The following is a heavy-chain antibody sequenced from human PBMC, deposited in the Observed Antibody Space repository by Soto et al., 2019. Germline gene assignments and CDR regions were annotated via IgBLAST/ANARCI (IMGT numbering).Heavy chain of an antibody. CDR1: GGSISSSSYY. Sequence: PSETLSLTCTVSGGSISSSSYYWGWIRQPPGKGLEWIGSIYYSGSTYYNPSLKSRVTISVDTSKNQFSLKLSSVTAADTAVYYCARHASGYDFYYWGQGALVTVSS. CDR3: ARHASGYDFYY. CDR2: IYYSGST. D-gene: IGHD5-12*01. J-gene: IGHJ4*02. V-gene: IGHV4-39*01.